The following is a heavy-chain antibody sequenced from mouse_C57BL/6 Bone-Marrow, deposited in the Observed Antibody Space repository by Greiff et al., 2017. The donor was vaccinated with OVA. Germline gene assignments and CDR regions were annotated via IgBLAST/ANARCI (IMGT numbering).Heavy chain of an antibody. V-gene: IGHV1-81*01. J-gene: IGHJ3*01. Sequence: VQLQQSGAELARPGASVKLSCKASGYTFTSYGVSWVKQRTGQGLEWIGEIYPRSGNTYYNEKFKGKDTLTADKSSSTAYMELRSLTSEDSAVYFCARNSNWFAYWGQGTLVTVSA. CDR2: IYPRSGNT. CDR3: ARNSNWFAY. D-gene: IGHD2-5*01. CDR1: GYTFTSYG.